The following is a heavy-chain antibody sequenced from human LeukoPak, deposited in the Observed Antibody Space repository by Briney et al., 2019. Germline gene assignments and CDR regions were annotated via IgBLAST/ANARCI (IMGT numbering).Heavy chain of an antibody. D-gene: IGHD3-10*01. CDR2: IYYSGST. CDR1: GGSISSYY. V-gene: IGHV4-59*01. Sequence: PSETLSLTCTVSGGSISSYYWSWIRQPPGKGLEWIGYIYYSGSTNYNPSLKSRVTISVDTSENQFSLKLSSVTAADTAVYYCARSELLWFGGVNSGFDYWGQGTLVTASS. CDR3: ARSELLWFGGVNSGFDY. J-gene: IGHJ4*02.